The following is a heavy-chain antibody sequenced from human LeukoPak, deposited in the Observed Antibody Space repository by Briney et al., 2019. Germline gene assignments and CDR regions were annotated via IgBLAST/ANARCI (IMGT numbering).Heavy chain of an antibody. CDR3: AISYDSSGLDAFDI. V-gene: IGHV1-69*13. J-gene: IGHJ3*02. CDR2: IIPIFGTV. D-gene: IGHD3-22*01. Sequence: ASVKVSCKASGGTFSSYAISWVRQAPGQGLEWMGGIIPIFGTVNYAQKFQGRVTVTADESTSTAYMELSSLRSEDTAVYYCAISYDSSGLDAFDIWGQGTMVTVSS. CDR1: GGTFSSYA.